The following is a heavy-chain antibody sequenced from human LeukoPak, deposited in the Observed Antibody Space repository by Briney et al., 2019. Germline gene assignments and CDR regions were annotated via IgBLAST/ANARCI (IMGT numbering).Heavy chain of an antibody. Sequence: SETLSLTCTVSGGSISTYYWSWIRQPPGKGLEWIAHIHYSGSTKYNPSLKSRVTISVDTSKNQLSLKLSSVTAADTAVYYCARYGSGAYALDVWGQGTMVTVSS. D-gene: IGHD3-10*01. CDR2: IHYSGST. J-gene: IGHJ3*01. CDR3: ARYGSGAYALDV. V-gene: IGHV4-59*08. CDR1: GGSISTYY.